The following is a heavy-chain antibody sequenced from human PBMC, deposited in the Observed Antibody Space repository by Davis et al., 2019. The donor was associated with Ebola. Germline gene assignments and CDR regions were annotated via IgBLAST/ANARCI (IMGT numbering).Heavy chain of an antibody. V-gene: IGHV1-3*01. D-gene: IGHD5-24*01. CDR2: INAGNGNT. Sequence: ASVKVSCKASGYTFTSYAMHWVRQAPGQRLEWMGWINAGNGNTKYSQKFQGRVTITRDTSASTAYMELRSLRSDDTAVYYCARDPRVEGEMATIVPFDYWGQGTLVTVSS. CDR3: ARDPRVEGEMATIVPFDY. CDR1: GYTFTSYA. J-gene: IGHJ4*02.